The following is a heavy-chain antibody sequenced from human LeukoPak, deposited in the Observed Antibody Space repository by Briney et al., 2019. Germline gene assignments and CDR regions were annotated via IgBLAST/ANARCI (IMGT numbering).Heavy chain of an antibody. CDR2: MNPNSGNT. J-gene: IGHJ6*02. CDR3: AREEAPRTYYYGSGSHSYCYYGMDV. V-gene: IGHV1-8*01. D-gene: IGHD3-10*01. Sequence: GASVKVSCKASGYTFTSYDINWVRQATGQGLEWMGWMNPNSGNTGYAQKFQGRVTMTRNTSISTAYMELSSLRSEDTAVYYCAREEAPRTYYYGSGSHSYCYYGMDVWGQGTTVTVSS. CDR1: GYTFTSYD.